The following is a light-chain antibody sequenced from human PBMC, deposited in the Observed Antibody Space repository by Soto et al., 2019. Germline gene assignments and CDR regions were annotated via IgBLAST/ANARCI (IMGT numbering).Light chain of an antibody. CDR1: KNEIGVYDF. CDR3: KSYAGSNTYV. V-gene: IGLV2-8*01. J-gene: IGLJ1*01. Sequence: QSALTQPPSASGSPGQSVTISFTGTKNEIGVYDFVSWYQHHPGKAPRLIIYEVVQRPSGVPDRFSGSKSGNTASLTVSGRQAADEADYFCKSYAGSNTYVFGSGTKLTVL. CDR2: EVV.